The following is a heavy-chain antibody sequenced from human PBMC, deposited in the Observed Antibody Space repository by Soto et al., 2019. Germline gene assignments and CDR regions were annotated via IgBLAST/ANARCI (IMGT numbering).Heavy chain of an antibody. V-gene: IGHV1-69*13. D-gene: IGHD5-12*01. Sequence: GASVKVSCKASGGTFSSYAISWVRQAPGQGLEWMGGIIPIFGTANYAQKFQGRVTITADESTSTAYMELSSLRSEDTAVYYCARVMVSDIVATIDYYGMDVWGQGTTVTVSS. J-gene: IGHJ6*02. CDR2: IIPIFGTA. CDR3: ARVMVSDIVATIDYYGMDV. CDR1: GGTFSSYA.